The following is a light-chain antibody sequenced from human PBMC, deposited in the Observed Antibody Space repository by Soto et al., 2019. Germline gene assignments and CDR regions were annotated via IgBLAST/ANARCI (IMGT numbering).Light chain of an antibody. Sequence: DIQMTQSPSTLSASVGDRVTITCRASQSISSWLAWYQQKPGKAPKLLIYRASSLESGVPSRFSGSGSGTEFTLTISSLQPDDFATYSCQQYNSWTFGQGTKVEIK. J-gene: IGKJ1*01. V-gene: IGKV1-5*03. CDR2: RAS. CDR3: QQYNSWT. CDR1: QSISSW.